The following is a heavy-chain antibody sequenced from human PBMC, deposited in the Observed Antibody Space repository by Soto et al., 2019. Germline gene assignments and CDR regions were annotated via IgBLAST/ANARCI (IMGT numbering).Heavy chain of an antibody. CDR1: GHLFNSHW. D-gene: IGHD3-10*01. J-gene: IGHJ5*02. V-gene: IGHV5-51*01. Sequence: GESLKISCKGPGHLFNSHWIGWVRQTPGKGLEWMGLIFTRDSETKTSPSFQGHVSFSVDNSINTVYLQWTSLKTTDTGIYFCARGYFDSGHGYDLWGPGTMVTV. CDR2: IFTRDSET. CDR3: ARGYFDSGHGYDL.